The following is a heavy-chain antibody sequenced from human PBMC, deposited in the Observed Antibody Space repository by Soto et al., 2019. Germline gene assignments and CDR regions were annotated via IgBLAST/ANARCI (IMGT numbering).Heavy chain of an antibody. CDR1: GFTFSSYA. Sequence: EVQLLESGGGLVQPGGSLRLSCAASGFTFSSYAMSWVRQAPGKGLEWVSAISGSGGSTYYADSVKGRFTISRDNSKNTLYLQMNSLRAEDTAVYCCAKDPPRYCSSTSCYPHDYWGQGTLVTVSS. V-gene: IGHV3-23*01. J-gene: IGHJ4*02. CDR2: ISGSGGST. D-gene: IGHD2-2*01. CDR3: AKDPPRYCSSTSCYPHDY.